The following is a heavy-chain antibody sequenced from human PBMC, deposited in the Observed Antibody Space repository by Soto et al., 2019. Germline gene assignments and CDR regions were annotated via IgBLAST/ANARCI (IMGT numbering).Heavy chain of an antibody. J-gene: IGHJ6*02. Sequence: ASVKVSCKASGYIFTSYDIHWVRQAPGQRLEWMGWINAGNGKTKYSQKFQGRVTITRDTSASTAYMEVSSLNSEDTAVYYCARGRFPADSNYPYAMDVWSQGTTVTVSS. D-gene: IGHD5-18*01. CDR1: GYIFTSYD. CDR2: INAGNGKT. CDR3: ARGRFPADSNYPYAMDV. V-gene: IGHV1-3*01.